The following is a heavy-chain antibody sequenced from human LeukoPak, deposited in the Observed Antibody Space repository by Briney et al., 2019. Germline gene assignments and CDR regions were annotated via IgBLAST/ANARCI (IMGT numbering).Heavy chain of an antibody. CDR3: TRGLIGDDFWSGYYPYYFDY. D-gene: IGHD3-3*01. V-gene: IGHV3-49*05. CDR2: IRSKAYGGTT. Sequence: KPGRSLRLSCTASGFTFGDYAMSWFRQAPGKGLEWVGFIRSKAYGGTTEYAASVKGRFTIPRDDSKSIAYLQMNSLKTEDTAVYYCTRGLIGDDFWSGYYPYYFDYWGQGTLVTVSS. CDR1: GFTFGDYA. J-gene: IGHJ4*02.